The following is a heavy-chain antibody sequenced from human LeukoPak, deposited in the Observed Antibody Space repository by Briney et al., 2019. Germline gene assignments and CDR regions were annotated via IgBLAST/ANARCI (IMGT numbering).Heavy chain of an antibody. D-gene: IGHD1-26*01. CDR1: GGSISSGGYY. CDR2: IYHSGST. V-gene: IGHV4-30-2*01. J-gene: IGHJ4*02. Sequence: SQTLSLTCTVSGGSISSGGYYWSWIRQPPGKGLEWIGYIYHSGSTYYNPSLKSRVTISVDRSKNQFSLKLSSVTAADTAVYYCARALVGATTYDYWGQGTLVTVSS. CDR3: ARALVGATTYDY.